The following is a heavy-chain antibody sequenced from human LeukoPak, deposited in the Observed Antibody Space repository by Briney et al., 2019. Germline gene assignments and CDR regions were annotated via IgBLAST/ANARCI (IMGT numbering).Heavy chain of an antibody. CDR3: AKMRPNDSSGYYYVWDY. D-gene: IGHD3-22*01. J-gene: IGHJ4*02. V-gene: IGHV3-23*01. CDR2: ISGSGGST. CDR1: GFTFSSYA. Sequence: GGSLRLSCAASGFTFSSYAMSWVRQAPGKGLEGVSAISGSGGSTYYADSVKGRFTISRDNSKNTLYLQMNSLRAEDTAVYHCAKMRPNDSSGYYYVWDYWGQGTLVTVSS.